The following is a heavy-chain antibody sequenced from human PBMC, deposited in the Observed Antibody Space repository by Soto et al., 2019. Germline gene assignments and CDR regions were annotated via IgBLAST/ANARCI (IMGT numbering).Heavy chain of an antibody. CDR1: GGSISSGDYY. Sequence: SETLSLTCTVSGGSISSGDYYWSWIRQPPGKGLEWIGYIYYSGSTYYNPSLKSRVTISVDTSKNQFSLKLSSVTAADTAVYYCASQRSYYDFWSGYTKSFYYGMDVWGQGTTVTVSS. CDR2: IYYSGST. J-gene: IGHJ6*02. D-gene: IGHD3-3*01. CDR3: ASQRSYYDFWSGYTKSFYYGMDV. V-gene: IGHV4-30-4*01.